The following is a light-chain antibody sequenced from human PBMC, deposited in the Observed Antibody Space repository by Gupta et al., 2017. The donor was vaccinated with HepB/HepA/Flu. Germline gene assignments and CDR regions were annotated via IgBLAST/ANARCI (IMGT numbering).Light chain of an antibody. J-gene: IGLJ2*01. CDR2: EDN. Sequence: SVFTQPPSVSSALGQKVTISCSRSSSNFGNNYVSWYQQLPGSAPKLLIYEDNKRPSGIPDRFSGSKSGTSATLGITVLQTGDEADYYCGTWDSSQSAAVFGGGTELTVL. CDR3: GTWDSSQSAAV. CDR1: SSNFGNNY. V-gene: IGLV1-51*02.